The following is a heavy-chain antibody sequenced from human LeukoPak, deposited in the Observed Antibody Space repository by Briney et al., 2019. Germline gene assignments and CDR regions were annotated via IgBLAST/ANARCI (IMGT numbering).Heavy chain of an antibody. CDR3: ARLVRGYSGYGTIFDY. CDR2: IYTSGST. D-gene: IGHD5-12*01. J-gene: IGHJ4*02. V-gene: IGHV4-4*09. CDR1: DGSIRSFY. Sequence: SETLSLTCTVSDGSIRSFYSRWIRQPPGKGLEWIGYIYTSGSTNYNPSLKSRVTISVDTSKNQFSLKLSSVTAADTAVYYCARLVRGYSGYGTIFDYWGQGTLVTVSS.